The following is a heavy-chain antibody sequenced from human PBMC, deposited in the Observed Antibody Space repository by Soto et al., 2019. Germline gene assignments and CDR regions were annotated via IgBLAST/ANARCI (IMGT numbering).Heavy chain of an antibody. CDR3: ARIPVDTSMIYWLDP. CDR1: GGSVSSGDYY. D-gene: IGHD5-18*01. Sequence: SETLSLTCTVSGGSVSSGDYYWSWIRQPPGKGLEWIGYSYYSGNTNYNPSLKSRVIISVDTSKNLFSLKLTSVTAADTAVYYCARIPVDTSMIYWLDPWGQGTLVTVSS. V-gene: IGHV4-61*08. CDR2: SYYSGNT. J-gene: IGHJ5*02.